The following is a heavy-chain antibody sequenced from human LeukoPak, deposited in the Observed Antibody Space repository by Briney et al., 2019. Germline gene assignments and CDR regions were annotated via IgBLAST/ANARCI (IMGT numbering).Heavy chain of an antibody. D-gene: IGHD3-10*01. V-gene: IGHV3-20*04. Sequence: PGGSLRRPCAASGFTFDDYGMSWVRQAPGKGLEWVSGINWNGGSTGYADSVKGRFTISRDNAKNSLYLQMNSLRAEDTALYYCARGARGVSGYYFDYWGQGTLVTVSS. J-gene: IGHJ4*02. CDR3: ARGARGVSGYYFDY. CDR1: GFTFDDYG. CDR2: INWNGGST.